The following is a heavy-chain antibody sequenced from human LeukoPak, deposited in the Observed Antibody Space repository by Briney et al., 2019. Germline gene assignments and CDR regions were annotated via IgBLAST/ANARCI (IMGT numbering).Heavy chain of an antibody. CDR1: GFTVSSNY. CDR2: IYSGGST. J-gene: IGHJ4*02. D-gene: IGHD1-1*01. V-gene: IGHV3-66*01. Sequence: PGGSLRLSCAASGFTVSSNYMSWVRQAPGKGLEWVSVIYSGGSTYYADSVKGRFTISRDNSKNTLYLQMNSLRAEDTAAYYCARAMESEYYFDYWGQGTLVTVSS. CDR3: ARAMESEYYFDY.